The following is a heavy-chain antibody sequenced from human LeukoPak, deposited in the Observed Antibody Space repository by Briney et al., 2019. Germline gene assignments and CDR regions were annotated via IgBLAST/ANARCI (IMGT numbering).Heavy chain of an antibody. CDR2: LDPEYAET. CDR1: GYTLTELS. D-gene: IGHD1-26*01. Sequence: ASVKVSCKVSGYTLTELSIHWVRQAPGKGLEWMGGLDPEYAETIYAQKFQGRVTMTEDTSPDTAYMELSSLRSEDTAVYFCATHSGGSYSPRPTDVFDIWGQGTMVTVSS. J-gene: IGHJ3*02. V-gene: IGHV1-24*01. CDR3: ATHSGGSYSPRPTDVFDI.